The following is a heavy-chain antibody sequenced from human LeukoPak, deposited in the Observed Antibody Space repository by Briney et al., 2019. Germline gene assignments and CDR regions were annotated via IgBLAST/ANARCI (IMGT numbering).Heavy chain of an antibody. CDR3: AKDPYGGNSGSFDY. V-gene: IGHV3-23*01. Sequence: QPGGSLRLSCAASGFTFSAYAMGWVRQAPGKGLEWVSAISGSGGSTFSADSVKGRFTISRDNSKNTLFLQMNSLRGDDTAVYYCAKDPYGGNSGSFDYWGQGTLVTVSS. J-gene: IGHJ4*02. CDR2: ISGSGGST. D-gene: IGHD4-23*01. CDR1: GFTFSAYA.